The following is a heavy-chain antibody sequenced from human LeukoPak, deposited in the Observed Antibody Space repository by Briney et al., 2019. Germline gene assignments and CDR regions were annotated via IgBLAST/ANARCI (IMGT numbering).Heavy chain of an antibody. CDR1: GFTFSLYW. CDR3: ARDGDTSGYTD. Sequence: GGSLRLSCEASGFTFSLYWMSWVRQAPGEGLEWVANIKQDGSEKYYVDSVKGRFTISRDNAKNSLYLQMNSLRADGTAVYYCARDGDTSGYTDWGQGTLVTVSS. CDR2: IKQDGSEK. D-gene: IGHD3-22*01. V-gene: IGHV3-7*01. J-gene: IGHJ4*02.